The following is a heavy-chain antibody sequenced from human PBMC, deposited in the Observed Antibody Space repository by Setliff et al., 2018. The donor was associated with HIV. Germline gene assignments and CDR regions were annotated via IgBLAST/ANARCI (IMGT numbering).Heavy chain of an antibody. CDR1: GFTLSDYW. CDR2: IKQDGSEK. D-gene: IGHD2-2*01. Sequence: PGGSLRLSCAASGFTLSDYWMTWVRQAPGKGLEWVANIKQDGSEKYCVDSVKGRFTISRDNAKNSLYLQMNSLGAEDTAVYYCARGRRVSSNYYYYYYMDAWGKGTTVTVSS. V-gene: IGHV3-7*03. J-gene: IGHJ6*03. CDR3: ARGRRVSSNYYYYYYMDA.